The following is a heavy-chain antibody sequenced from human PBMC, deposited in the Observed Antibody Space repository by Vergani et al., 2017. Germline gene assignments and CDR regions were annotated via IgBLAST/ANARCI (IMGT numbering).Heavy chain of an antibody. V-gene: IGHV4-39*07. CDR3: ARAKPWEAAAESWFDP. CDR1: GGSISSSSYY. CDR2: IYYSGST. D-gene: IGHD6-13*01. J-gene: IGHJ5*02. Sequence: QLQLQESGPGLVKPSETLSLTCTVSGGSISSSSYYWGWIRQPPGKGLEWIGSIYYSGSTYYNPSLKSRVTISVDKSKNQFSLKLGAVTAADTAVYYCARAKPWEAAAESWFDPWGQGTLVTVSS.